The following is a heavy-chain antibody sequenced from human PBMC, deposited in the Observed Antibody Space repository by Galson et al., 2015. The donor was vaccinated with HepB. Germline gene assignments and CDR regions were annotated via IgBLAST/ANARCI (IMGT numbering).Heavy chain of an antibody. CDR2: IKSKTDGGTT. J-gene: IGHJ4*02. CDR3: TTDDDFWSMFDY. V-gene: IGHV3-15*01. CDR1: GFTFSNAW. D-gene: IGHD3-3*01. Sequence: LRLSCAASGFTFSNAWMSWVRQAPGKGLEWVGCIKSKTDGGTTDYAAPVKGRFTITRDDSKNTLYLQMNSLETEDTAVYYCTTDDDFWSMFDYWGQGTLVTVSS.